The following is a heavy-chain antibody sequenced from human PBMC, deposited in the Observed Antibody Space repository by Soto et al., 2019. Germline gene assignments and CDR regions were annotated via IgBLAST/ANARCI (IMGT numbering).Heavy chain of an antibody. CDR1: GGTFSSYA. V-gene: IGHV1-69*06. CDR2: IIPIFGTA. D-gene: IGHD2-15*01. Sequence: SVKVSGKASGGTFSSYAISWVRQAAGQGLEWMGGIIPIFGTANYAQKFQGRVTITADKSTSTAYMELSSLRSEDTAVYYCARFLAVGDYYYGMDVWGQGTTVTVSS. CDR3: ARFLAVGDYYYGMDV. J-gene: IGHJ6*02.